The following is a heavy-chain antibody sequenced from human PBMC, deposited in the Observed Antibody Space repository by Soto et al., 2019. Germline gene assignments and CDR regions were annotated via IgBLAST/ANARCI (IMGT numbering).Heavy chain of an antibody. CDR1: GFTFSDYY. J-gene: IGHJ2*01. D-gene: IGHD1-26*01. CDR2: ISSSSSYT. CDR3: ARPSSWEATWYFDL. Sequence: QVQLVESGGGLVKPGGSLRLSCAASGFTFSDYYMSWIRQAPGKGLEWGSYISSSSSYTDYADSVKGRFTSSRDNDKNSLYLQTNSLRAEETAVYYCARPSSWEATWYFDLWGRGTLVTVSS. V-gene: IGHV3-11*05.